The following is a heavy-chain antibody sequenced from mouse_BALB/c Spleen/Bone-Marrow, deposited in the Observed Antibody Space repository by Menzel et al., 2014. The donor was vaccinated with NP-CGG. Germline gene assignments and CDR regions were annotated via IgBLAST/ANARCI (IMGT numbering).Heavy chain of an antibody. J-gene: IGHJ3*01. V-gene: IGHV5-17*02. Sequence: EVQVVESGGGLVLPGGSRKLPCAASGFTFSSFGMHWVRQAPEKGLEWVAYISSGSSTIYYADTVKGRFTISRDNPKNTLVLQMTSLRSEDTAMYYCAIRAYWGQGTLVTVSA. CDR2: ISSGSSTI. CDR1: GFTFSSFG. CDR3: AIRAY. D-gene: IGHD3-2*02.